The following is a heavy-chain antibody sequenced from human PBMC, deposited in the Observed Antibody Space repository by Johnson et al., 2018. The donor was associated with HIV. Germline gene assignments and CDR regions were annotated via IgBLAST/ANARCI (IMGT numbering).Heavy chain of an antibody. J-gene: IGHJ3*02. CDR1: GFTFRDYY. V-gene: IGHV3-11*04. Sequence: QEQLVESGGGLVKPGGSLKLSCEASGFTFRDYYMSWIRQAPGKGLEWVSYISSSGGTIYDVDSVTGRFTISRDNGRNSLYLQMNTLRAEERAVYYCARADPDNRKKWWVLEGAFDIWGQGTMVTVSA. CDR3: ARADPDNRKKWWVLEGAFDI. CDR2: ISSSGGTI. D-gene: IGHD1-1*01.